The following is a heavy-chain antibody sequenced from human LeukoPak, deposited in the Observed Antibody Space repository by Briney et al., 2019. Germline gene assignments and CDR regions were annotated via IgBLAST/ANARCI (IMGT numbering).Heavy chain of an antibody. CDR3: ARDLTGFYYYYMDV. Sequence: GGSLRLSCAASGFTFSSYSMNWVRQAPGKGLEWVSHISSSSSTRYYADSVKGRFTLSRDNAKNSLYLQMNSLRAEDTAVYYCARDLTGFYYYYMDVWGKGTTVTVS. J-gene: IGHJ6*03. CDR2: ISSSSSTR. CDR1: GFTFSSYS. D-gene: IGHD7-27*01. V-gene: IGHV3-48*01.